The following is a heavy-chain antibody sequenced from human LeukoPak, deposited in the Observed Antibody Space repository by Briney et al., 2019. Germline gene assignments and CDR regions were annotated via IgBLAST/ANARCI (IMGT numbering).Heavy chain of an antibody. V-gene: IGHV3-23*01. D-gene: IGHD5-12*01. Sequence: GGSLRLSCAPSGFSLSNYAMSWVRQAPGKGLEWVSLIIARSGSTVYADSVKGRFTISRDNSKNTLYLQMNSLRAEDTAVYYCAKGAYDYVEIGYFDHWGQGTLVTVSS. CDR2: IIARSGST. J-gene: IGHJ4*02. CDR3: AKGAYDYVEIGYFDH. CDR1: GFSLSNYA.